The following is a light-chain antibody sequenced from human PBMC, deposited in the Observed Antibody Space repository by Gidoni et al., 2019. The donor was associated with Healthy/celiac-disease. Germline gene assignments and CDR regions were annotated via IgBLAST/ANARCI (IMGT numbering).Light chain of an antibody. V-gene: IGKV2-28*01. Sequence: DIVMTQSPLSLPVTPGEPASISCRSSQSLLHSNGYTYLDWYLQKPGQSPQLLIYLGSNRASGVPDRFSGSGSGTDFTLKFSRVEAEDVGVYYCMQALQTPSFXGXTKVXIK. J-gene: IGKJ4*01. CDR3: MQALQTPS. CDR1: QSLLHSNGYTY. CDR2: LGS.